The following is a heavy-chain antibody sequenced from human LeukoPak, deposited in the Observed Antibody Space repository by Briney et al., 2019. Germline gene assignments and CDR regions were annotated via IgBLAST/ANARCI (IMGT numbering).Heavy chain of an antibody. D-gene: IGHD3-22*01. V-gene: IGHV3-74*01. CDR2: IKSDGKT. Sequence: PGGSLILSCASSGFIFSSYWMHWVRPAPGKGLVWVSRIKSDGKTNYADSVKGRFTISRDNAKNTVSLQMNSLRAEDTGVYYCARAPSEIGGYYPEYFRHWGQGTLVTVSS. CDR1: GFIFSSYW. J-gene: IGHJ1*01. CDR3: ARAPSEIGGYYPEYFRH.